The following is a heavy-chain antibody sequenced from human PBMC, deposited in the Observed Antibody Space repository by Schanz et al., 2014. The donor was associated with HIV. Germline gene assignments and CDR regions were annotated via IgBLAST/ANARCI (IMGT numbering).Heavy chain of an antibody. CDR3: ARKGDAFDI. J-gene: IGHJ3*02. Sequence: QVQLVESGGGVVQPGRSLRLSCAASGFTFSSYGMHWVRQAPGKGLEWVAVIWHDGSSKYYADSVKGRFTISRDKSKNTLYLQMNSLRVDDTAVYYCARKGDAFDIWGQGTKVTVSS. V-gene: IGHV3-33*01. CDR1: GFTFSSYG. CDR2: IWHDGSSK.